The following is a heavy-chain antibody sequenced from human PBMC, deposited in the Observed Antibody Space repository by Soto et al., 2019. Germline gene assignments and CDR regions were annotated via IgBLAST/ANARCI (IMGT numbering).Heavy chain of an antibody. J-gene: IGHJ5*02. Sequence: RLSCAASGFTFSSYGMHWVRQAPGKGLEWVAVIWYDGSNKCYADSVKGRFTISRDNSKNTLYLQMNSLRAEDTAVYYCARDHEAAGTYWLDPWGQGTLVTVSS. V-gene: IGHV3-33*01. D-gene: IGHD6-13*01. CDR2: IWYDGSNK. CDR1: GFTFSSYG. CDR3: ARDHEAAGTYWLDP.